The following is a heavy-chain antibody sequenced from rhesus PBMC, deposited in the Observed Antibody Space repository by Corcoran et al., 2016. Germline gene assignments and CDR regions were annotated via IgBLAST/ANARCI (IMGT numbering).Heavy chain of an antibody. CDR1: GGSISSHY. J-gene: IGHJ4*01. Sequence: QRQLQESGPGLVKPSETLSLTCAVSGGSISSHYWRWIRQPPGKAQGWIGRIFGSGGTIDYNPSLKSRVTLSTDTSKNQFSLKLNSVTAADTAVYYCARGCGGIGCPLVNIDYWGQGVLVTVSS. D-gene: IGHD2-21*01. V-gene: IGHV4-173*01. CDR2: IFGSGGTI. CDR3: ARGCGGIGCPLVNIDY.